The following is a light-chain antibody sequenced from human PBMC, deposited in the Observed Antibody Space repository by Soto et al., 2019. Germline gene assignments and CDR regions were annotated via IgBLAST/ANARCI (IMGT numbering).Light chain of an antibody. Sequence: EIVMTQSPATLPVSTGERATLSCRASQSVSSNLAWYQQKPGQAPRPLIYGASPRATGIPARFSGSGSGTDFTLTISSLQPDDFATYYCQQYSDSSGAFGQGTKVDIK. CDR2: GAS. CDR3: QQYSDSSGA. CDR1: QSVSSN. V-gene: IGKV3-15*01. J-gene: IGKJ1*01.